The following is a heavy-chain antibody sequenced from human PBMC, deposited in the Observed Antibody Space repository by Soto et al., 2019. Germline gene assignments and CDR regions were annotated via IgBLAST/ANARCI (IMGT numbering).Heavy chain of an antibody. D-gene: IGHD5-18*01. CDR1: GVTLTNVW. J-gene: IGHJ4*02. V-gene: IGHV3-15*07. Sequence: GGSLRLSCAVSGVTLTNVWMNWVRQAPGKGPEWVGRIKSNTDGGTTDYAAPVKGRFTISRDDSENTLYLQMSSLKTEDTAVYYCSHGYYQYFDSWGQGTLVTVSS. CDR2: IKSNTDGGTT. CDR3: SHGYYQYFDS.